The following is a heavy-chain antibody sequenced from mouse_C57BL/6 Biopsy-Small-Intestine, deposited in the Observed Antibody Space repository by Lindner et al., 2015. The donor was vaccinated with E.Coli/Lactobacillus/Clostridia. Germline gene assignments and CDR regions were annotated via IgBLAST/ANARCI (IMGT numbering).Heavy chain of an antibody. V-gene: IGHV1-53*01. CDR2: INPNSGGT. CDR1: GYTFTGYY. J-gene: IGHJ4*01. CDR3: AREGSSFIGELFDGLDY. Sequence: SVKVSCKASGYTFTGYYMHWVRQAPGQGLEWMGWINPNSGGTNYAQKFQGWVTMTRDTSISTAYMELSRLRSDDTAVYYCAREGSSFIGELFDGLDYWGQGTLVTVSS. D-gene: IGHD1-2*01.